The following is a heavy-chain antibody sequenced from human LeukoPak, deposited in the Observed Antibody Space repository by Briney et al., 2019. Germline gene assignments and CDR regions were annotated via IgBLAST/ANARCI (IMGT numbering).Heavy chain of an antibody. J-gene: IGHJ5*02. CDR3: ASRYCSGGSCYAGDGWFDP. D-gene: IGHD2-15*01. CDR1: GFTFSSYS. Sequence: GGSLRLSCAASGFTFSSYSMNWVRQAPGKGLEWVSSISSSSSYIYYADSVKGRFTISRDNAKNSLYLQMNSLRAEDTAVYYCASRYCSGGSCYAGDGWFDPWGQGTLVTVSS. CDR2: ISSSSSYI. V-gene: IGHV3-21*01.